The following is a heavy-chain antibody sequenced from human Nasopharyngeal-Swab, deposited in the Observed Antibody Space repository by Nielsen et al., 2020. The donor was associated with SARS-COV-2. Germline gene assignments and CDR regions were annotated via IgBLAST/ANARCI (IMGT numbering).Heavy chain of an antibody. CDR1: GGSVSNYY. J-gene: IGHJ4*02. V-gene: IGHV4-59*08. CDR2: IYYTGST. Sequence: SETLSLTSTVSGGSVSNYYWSWIRQPPGKGLEYIGYIYYTGSTYYSPSLKGRVTMAVDTSKNQLSLKLTSVTAADTAVYYCARHGASGSFGDYWGQGTLVTVSS. CDR3: ARHGASGSFGDY. D-gene: IGHD3-10*01.